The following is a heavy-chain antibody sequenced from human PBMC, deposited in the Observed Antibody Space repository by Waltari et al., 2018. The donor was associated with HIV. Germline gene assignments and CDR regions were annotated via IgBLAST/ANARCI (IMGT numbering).Heavy chain of an antibody. CDR3: TLSRPGAMFGDC. D-gene: IGHD3-3*01. Sequence: VQLVQSGPEMKEPGASVTVSCKASGDNFASFDVNWVRLAPGQGLEWLGWSNPNRRNRGYARKFGNRVTLTNSAVIRTVYLERRRLTSQDSGVDYCTLSRPGAMFGDCWGQGTQVSVSS. V-gene: IGHV1-8*01. J-gene: IGHJ4*02. CDR2: SNPNRRNR. CDR1: GDNFASFD.